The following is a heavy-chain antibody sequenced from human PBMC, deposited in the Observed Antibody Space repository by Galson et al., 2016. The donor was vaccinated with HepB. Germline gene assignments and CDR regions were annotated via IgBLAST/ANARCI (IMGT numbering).Heavy chain of an antibody. CDR2: INPSSGST. V-gene: IGHV1-46*01. J-gene: IGHJ2*01. CDR3: ARLGGTLTGYDNFGNLRGYFDL. D-gene: IGHD3-9*01. Sequence: SVKVSCKASGYTFFNYYIHWVRQAPGQGLERMAMINPSSGSTIYAREFQGKISVTRDTASVPSDTSTGTVHLFLSSLRHEDTAVYYCARLGGTLTGYDNFGNLRGYFDLWGRGSLVTVSS. CDR1: GYTFFNYY.